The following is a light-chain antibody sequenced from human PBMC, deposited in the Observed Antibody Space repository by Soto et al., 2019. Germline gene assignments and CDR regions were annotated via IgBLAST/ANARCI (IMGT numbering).Light chain of an antibody. J-gene: IGLJ1*01. V-gene: IGLV2-14*01. CDR2: EVS. Sequence: QSALTQPASVSESPGQSITISCTGTSSDVGGYNYVSWYQQHPGKAPKLMIYEVSNRPSGVSNRFSGSKSGNTASLTISGLQAEDEADYYCNSYTSSSTLIVFGTGTKVTVL. CDR3: NSYTSSSTLIV. CDR1: SSDVGGYNY.